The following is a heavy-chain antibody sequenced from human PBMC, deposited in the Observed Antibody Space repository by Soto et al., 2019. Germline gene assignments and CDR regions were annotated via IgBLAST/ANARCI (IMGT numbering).Heavy chain of an antibody. Sequence: WGSLRLSCAASGFTLSKSSMNCCRQPPLKGLEWLSSISTNSNYIRYADSVKGRFTISRDNAKNSLSLQMMNLRADDTAMYYCATDTGDIEVVPATTWGRGTLVTVSS. CDR1: GFTLSKSS. V-gene: IGHV3-21*04. CDR2: ISTNSNYI. D-gene: IGHD2-15*01. J-gene: IGHJ4*02. CDR3: ATDTGDIEVVPATT.